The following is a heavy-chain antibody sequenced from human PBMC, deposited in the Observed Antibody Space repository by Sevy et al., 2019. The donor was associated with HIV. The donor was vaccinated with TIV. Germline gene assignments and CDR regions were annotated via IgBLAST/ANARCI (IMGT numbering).Heavy chain of an antibody. CDR1: GVTFSSYG. CDR2: IRYDGNNK. V-gene: IGHV3-30*02. Sequence: GGSLRLSCAASGVTFSSYGMHWVRQSPGKGLEWVAFIRYDGNNKYYTGSVKGRFTISRDNSKNTLYLQMNSLRAEDTAVYYCAKGREQGYYYGMDVWGQGTTVTVSS. D-gene: IGHD1-26*01. CDR3: AKGREQGYYYGMDV. J-gene: IGHJ6*02.